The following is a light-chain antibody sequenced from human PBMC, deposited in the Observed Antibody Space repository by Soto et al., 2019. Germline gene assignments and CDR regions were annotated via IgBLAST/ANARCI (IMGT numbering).Light chain of an antibody. J-gene: IGKJ4*01. CDR2: DAF. V-gene: IGKV3-11*01. CDR3: QQRYKWPPLT. CDR1: QNIDRF. Sequence: DIVLTQSPATLSLFPGERAALSCRASQNIDRFLAWYQHKPGQAPRLLIYDAFNRATGIPDRFSGSVSGTDFTLTISSLEPEDSAVYYCQQRYKWPPLTFGGGTKVEI.